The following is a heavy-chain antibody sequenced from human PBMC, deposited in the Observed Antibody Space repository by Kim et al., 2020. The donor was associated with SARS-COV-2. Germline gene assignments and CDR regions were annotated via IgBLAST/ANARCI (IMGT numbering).Heavy chain of an antibody. Sequence: SETLSLTCTVSGGSISSYYWSWIRQPPGKGLEWIWYIYYSGSTNYNPSLKSRVTISVHTSKNQFSLKLSSVTAADTAVYYCARHRGGSYYSLGDWGQGTL. CDR1: GGSISSYY. J-gene: IGHJ1*01. D-gene: IGHD1-26*01. CDR3: ARHRGGSYYSLGD. V-gene: IGHV4-59*08. CDR2: IYYSGST.